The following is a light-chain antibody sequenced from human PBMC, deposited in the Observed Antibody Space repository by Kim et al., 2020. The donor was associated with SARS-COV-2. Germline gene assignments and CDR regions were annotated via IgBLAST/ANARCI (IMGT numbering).Light chain of an antibody. J-gene: IGKJ2*01. V-gene: IGKV3-20*01. CDR1: QSVSRGY. CDR3: QQYDTSPYT. CDR2: SAS. Sequence: LSPGEGATLTCRASQSVSRGYLAWYQQTPGQAPRLLIFSASSRATGIPDRFSGSGSETDFTLTISRLEPEDFAVYYCQQYDTSPYTFGQGTKLEI.